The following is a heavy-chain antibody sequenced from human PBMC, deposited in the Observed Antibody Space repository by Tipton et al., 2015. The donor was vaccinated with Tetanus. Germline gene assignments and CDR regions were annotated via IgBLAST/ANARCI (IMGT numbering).Heavy chain of an antibody. D-gene: IGHD3-16*01. CDR1: GGSINSGGYF. CDR2: IYYSGTT. Sequence: TLSLTCTVSGGSINSGGYFWNWIRQYPGKGLEWIGYIYYSGTTHYNPSLKSRLAMSVDVSKNQFSLNPTSVTAADAAVYYCARDQGGGRVARLNWFDPWGPGTLVTVSS. V-gene: IGHV4-31*03. CDR3: ARDQGGGRVARLNWFDP. J-gene: IGHJ5*02.